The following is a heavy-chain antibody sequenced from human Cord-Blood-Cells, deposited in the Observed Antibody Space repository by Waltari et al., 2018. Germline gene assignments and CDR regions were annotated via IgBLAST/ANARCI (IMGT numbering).Heavy chain of an antibody. CDR2: IKPRGGST. J-gene: IGHJ5*02. CDR1: GYNFTRYY. CDR3: ARGGVDYYWFDT. Sequence: QVQLVQSGAEVKKPGASVKVSCKASGYNFTRYYMHWVRQAPGQGLEWLGIIKPRGGSTSYAQKFQGRVTMTRDTSTSTVYMALSSLRSEDTAVYYCARGGVDYYWFDTWGQGTLVTVSS. D-gene: IGHD2-21*02. V-gene: IGHV1-46*01.